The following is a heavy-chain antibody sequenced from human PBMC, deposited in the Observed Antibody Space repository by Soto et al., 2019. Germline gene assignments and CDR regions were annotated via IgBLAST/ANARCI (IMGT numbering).Heavy chain of an antibody. CDR3: ASSGRRIAAAGLDTDFDY. CDR1: GFTFSSYA. J-gene: IGHJ4*02. V-gene: IGHV3-23*01. CDR2: ISGSGGST. D-gene: IGHD6-13*01. Sequence: GGSLRLSCAASGFTFSSYAMSWVRQAPGKGLEWVSAISGSGGSTYYADSVKGRFTISRDNSKNTLYLQMNSLRAEDTAVYYCASSGRRIAAAGLDTDFDYWGQGTLVTVSS.